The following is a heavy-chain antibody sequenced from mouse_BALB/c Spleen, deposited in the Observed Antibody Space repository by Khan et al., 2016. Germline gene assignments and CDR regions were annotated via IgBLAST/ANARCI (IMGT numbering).Heavy chain of an antibody. Sequence: VQLQQSGAELVKPGASVKLSCTASGFNIKDTYMNWVKQRPEQGLEWIGRIDPANGNTKYDPKFQGKATITADPYSNTSYLQLSSLTSEDTAVYYCARGYGYLDYWGQGTTLTVSS. J-gene: IGHJ2*01. CDR3: ARGYGYLDY. D-gene: IGHD2-14*01. CDR2: IDPANGNT. V-gene: IGHV14-3*02. CDR1: GFNIKDTY.